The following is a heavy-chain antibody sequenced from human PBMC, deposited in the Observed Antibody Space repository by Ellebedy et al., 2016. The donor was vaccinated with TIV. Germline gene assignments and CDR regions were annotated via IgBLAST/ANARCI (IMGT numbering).Heavy chain of an antibody. D-gene: IGHD3-10*01. CDR1: GGSISSSSYY. CDR3: ARVRPGSGKGFYFDY. Sequence: SETLSLTXTVSGGSISSSSYYWSWIRQPPGKGLEWIGEINHSGSTNYNPSLKSRVTISVDTSKNQFSLKLSSVTAADTAVYYCARVRPGSGKGFYFDYWGQGTLVTVSS. J-gene: IGHJ4*02. CDR2: INHSGST. V-gene: IGHV4-39*07.